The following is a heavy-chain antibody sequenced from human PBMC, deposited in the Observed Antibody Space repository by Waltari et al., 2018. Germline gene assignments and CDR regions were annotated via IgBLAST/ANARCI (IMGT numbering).Heavy chain of an antibody. D-gene: IGHD6-19*01. Sequence: QVQLVESGGGVVQPGGSLRLSCAASGFTFSSYGMHWVRQAPGKGLEWVAFIRYDGSNKYYADSVKGRFTISRDNSKNTLYLQMNSLRAEDTAVYYCAKGVQWLDNVFVYWGQGTLVTVSS. CDR2: IRYDGSNK. J-gene: IGHJ4*02. CDR1: GFTFSSYG. CDR3: AKGVQWLDNVFVY. V-gene: IGHV3-30*02.